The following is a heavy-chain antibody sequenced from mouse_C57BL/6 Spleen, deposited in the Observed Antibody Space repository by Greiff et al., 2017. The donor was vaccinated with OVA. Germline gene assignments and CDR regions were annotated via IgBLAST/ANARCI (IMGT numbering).Heavy chain of an antibody. CDR2: IYPRSGTT. CDR1: GYTFTSYG. Sequence: QVQLQQSGAELARPGASVKLSCKASGYTFTSYGISWVKQRTGQGLEWIGYIYPRSGTTYYNEKFKGKATLTADKSSSTAYMELRSLTSEDSAVYFCARGDDGDFDYWGQGTTLTVSS. CDR3: ARGDDGDFDY. V-gene: IGHV1-81*01. J-gene: IGHJ2*01. D-gene: IGHD2-12*01.